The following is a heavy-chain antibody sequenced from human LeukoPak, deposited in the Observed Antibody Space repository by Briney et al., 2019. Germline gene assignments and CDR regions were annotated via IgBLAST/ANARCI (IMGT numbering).Heavy chain of an antibody. CDR1: GFTFSSYW. CDR3: ARESGATMVRGAYDY. J-gene: IGHJ4*02. V-gene: IGHV3-74*01. Sequence: AGGSLRLSCAASGFTFSSYWMHWVRQAPGKGLVWVSRINSDGSSTSYADSVKGRFTISRDNAKNTLYLQMNSLRAEDTAVYYCARESGATMVRGAYDYWGQGSLVTVSS. CDR2: INSDGSST. D-gene: IGHD3-10*01.